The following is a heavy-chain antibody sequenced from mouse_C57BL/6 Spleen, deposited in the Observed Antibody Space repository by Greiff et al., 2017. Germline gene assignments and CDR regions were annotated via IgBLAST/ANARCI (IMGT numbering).Heavy chain of an antibody. Sequence: EVHLVESEGGLVQPGSSMKLSCTASGFTFSDYYMAWVRQVPEKGLEWVANINYDGSSTYYLDSLKSRFIISRDNAKNILYLQMSSLKSEDTATYYCAREGGTDYYAMDYWGQGTSVTVSS. CDR3: AREGGTDYYAMDY. CDR1: GFTFSDYY. CDR2: INYDGSST. J-gene: IGHJ4*01. V-gene: IGHV5-16*01. D-gene: IGHD3-3*01.